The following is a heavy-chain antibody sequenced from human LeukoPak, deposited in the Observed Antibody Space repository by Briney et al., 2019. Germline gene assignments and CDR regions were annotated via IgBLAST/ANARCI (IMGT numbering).Heavy chain of an antibody. CDR3: ARIYGRPPRFDP. CDR2: LYYSGST. CDR1: GRSLSRYY. V-gene: IGHV4-59*01. D-gene: IGHD3-10*01. J-gene: IGHJ5*02. Sequence: SETLSLTCSVSGRSLSRYYWRWIRQPPGKGLVWIGYLYYSGSTNYHTSLPRRVHISVDTTKQHIPLKLSYVTAADTAVYYCARIYGRPPRFDPWGQGTLVTVSS.